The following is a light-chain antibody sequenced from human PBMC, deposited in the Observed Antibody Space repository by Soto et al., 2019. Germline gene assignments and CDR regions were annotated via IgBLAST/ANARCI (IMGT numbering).Light chain of an antibody. CDR2: AAS. CDR3: QQSYSTPPVT. CDR1: QSISSS. V-gene: IGKV1-39*01. J-gene: IGKJ4*01. Sequence: DIRMTQSPSSLSASVGDRVTITCRASQSISSSLNWYQQKPGKAPKLLIYAASSLQSGVPSRFSGSGSGTDFTLTISSLQPEDFATYYCQQSYSTPPVTFGGGTKVDNK.